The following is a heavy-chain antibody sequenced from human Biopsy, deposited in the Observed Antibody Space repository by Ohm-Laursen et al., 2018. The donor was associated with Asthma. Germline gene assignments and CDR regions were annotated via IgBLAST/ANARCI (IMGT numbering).Heavy chain of an antibody. CDR2: VGSDESYT. J-gene: IGHJ4*02. CDR3: ARDFSRAIMIGGGREHYFDF. Sequence: SLRLSCTATGFTFMTYGMHWVRQVPGKGLEWVATVGSDESYTDHADSVKGRFTISRDNSKNTLHLQMNSLTPEDTAVYYCARDFSRAIMIGGGREHYFDFWGQGTLVTVSS. V-gene: IGHV3-33*01. CDR1: GFTFMTYG. D-gene: IGHD3-16*01.